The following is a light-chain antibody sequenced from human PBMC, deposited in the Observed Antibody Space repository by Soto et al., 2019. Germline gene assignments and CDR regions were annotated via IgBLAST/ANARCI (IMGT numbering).Light chain of an antibody. Sequence: EIVMTQSPASLSVSPGETATLSCRASQSIRNSLAWYQQKPGQAPSLVIYGASTRATGIPARFSGSGSGTEFTLTISSLQSEDSALYYCQQYNNWPPSTFGQGTKLEIK. J-gene: IGKJ2*01. CDR3: QQYNNWPPST. V-gene: IGKV3-15*01. CDR1: QSIRNS. CDR2: GAS.